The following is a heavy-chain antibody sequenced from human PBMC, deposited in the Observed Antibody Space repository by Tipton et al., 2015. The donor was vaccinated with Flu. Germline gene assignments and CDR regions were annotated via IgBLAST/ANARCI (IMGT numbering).Heavy chain of an antibody. V-gene: IGHV3-43*01. D-gene: IGHD3-10*01. CDR1: GFTFDDYT. CDR2: ISWDGGST. CDR3: AKAYYGSGSYLDY. J-gene: IGHJ4*02. Sequence: SLRLSCAASGFTFDDYTMHWVRQAPGKGLEWVSLISWDGGSTYYADSVKGRFTISRDNSKNSLYLQMNSLGTEDTALYYCAKAYYGSGSYLDYWGQGTLVTVSS.